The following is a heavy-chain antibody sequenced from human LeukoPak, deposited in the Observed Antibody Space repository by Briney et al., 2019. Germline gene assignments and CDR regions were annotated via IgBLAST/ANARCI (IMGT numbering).Heavy chain of an antibody. D-gene: IGHD3-3*01. CDR2: IRYDGSNK. CDR3: AKDYDFWSGADAFDI. Sequence: PGGSLRLSCAASGFTFSSYGMHWVRQAPGKGLEWVAFIRYDGSNKYYADSVKGRFTISRDNSKNTLYLQMNSLRAEDTAVYYCAKDYDFWSGADAFDIWGQGTMVTVSS. J-gene: IGHJ3*02. V-gene: IGHV3-30*02. CDR1: GFTFSSYG.